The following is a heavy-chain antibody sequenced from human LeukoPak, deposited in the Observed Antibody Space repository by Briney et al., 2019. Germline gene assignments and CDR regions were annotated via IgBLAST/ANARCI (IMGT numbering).Heavy chain of an antibody. Sequence: GGSLRLSCAASGFTFSSYGMHWVRQAPGKGLEWVAFIRYDGSNKYYADSVKGRFTISRDNSKNTLYLQMNSLRAEDTAVYYCAKGPPIAVAGTAGGYWGQGTLVTVSS. J-gene: IGHJ4*02. CDR3: AKGPPIAVAGTAGGY. CDR2: IRYDGSNK. CDR1: GFTFSSYG. V-gene: IGHV3-30*02. D-gene: IGHD6-19*01.